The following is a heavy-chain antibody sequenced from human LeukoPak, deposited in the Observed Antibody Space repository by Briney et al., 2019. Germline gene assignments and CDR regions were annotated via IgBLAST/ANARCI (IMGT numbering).Heavy chain of an antibody. CDR3: ARVVVVPAAMLEYYGMDV. J-gene: IGHJ6*02. V-gene: IGHV1-69*13. CDR1: GGTFSSYA. CDR2: IIPIFGTA. D-gene: IGHD2-2*01. Sequence: GASAKVSCKASGGTFSSYAISWVRQAPGQGLEWMGGIIPIFGTANYAQKFQGRVTITADESTSTAYMELSSLRSEDTAVYYCARVVVVPAAMLEYYGMDVWGQGTTVTVSS.